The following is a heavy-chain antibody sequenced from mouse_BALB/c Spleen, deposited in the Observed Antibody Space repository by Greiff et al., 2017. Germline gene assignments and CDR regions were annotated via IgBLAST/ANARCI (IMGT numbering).Heavy chain of an antibody. J-gene: IGHJ3*01. D-gene: IGHD1-1*01. Sequence: VQLKESGGGLVQPGGSLKLSCAASGFDFSRYWMSWVRQAPGKGLEWIGEINPDSSTINYTPSLKDKFIISRDNAKNTLYLQMSKVRSEDTALYYCARPDYYGSSWFAYWGQGTLVTVSA. CDR2: INPDSSTI. V-gene: IGHV4-1*02. CDR3: ARPDYYGSSWFAY. CDR1: GFDFSRYW.